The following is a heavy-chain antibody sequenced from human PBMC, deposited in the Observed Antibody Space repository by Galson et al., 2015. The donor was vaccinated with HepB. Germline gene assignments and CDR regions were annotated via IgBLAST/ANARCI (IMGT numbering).Heavy chain of an antibody. CDR1: GFTFSCYA. D-gene: IGHD4-17*01. CDR3: ARDAFRTVTTVRSYYYYYGMDV. CDR2: ISYDGSNK. V-gene: IGHV3-30-3*01. Sequence: SLRLSCAASGFTFSCYAMHWVRQAPGKGLEWVAVISYDGSNKYYADSVKGRFTISRDNSKNTLYLQMNSLRAEDTAVYYCARDAFRTVTTVRSYYYYYGMDVWGQGTTVTVSS. J-gene: IGHJ6*02.